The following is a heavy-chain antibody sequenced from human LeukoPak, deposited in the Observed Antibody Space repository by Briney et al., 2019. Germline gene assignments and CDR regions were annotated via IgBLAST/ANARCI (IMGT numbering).Heavy chain of an antibody. CDR1: GFTFSSFS. CDR2: ISSGGDYK. J-gene: IGHJ4*02. CDR3: ARESEYYYDS. V-gene: IGHV3-21*04. Sequence: VESLRLSCAASGFTFSSFSMNWVRQAPGKGLEWVSSISSGGDYKHYADSVKGRLTISRDNAKNSLYLQMNSLRAEDTAVYYCARESEYYYDSWGQGTLVTVSS. D-gene: IGHD3-10*01.